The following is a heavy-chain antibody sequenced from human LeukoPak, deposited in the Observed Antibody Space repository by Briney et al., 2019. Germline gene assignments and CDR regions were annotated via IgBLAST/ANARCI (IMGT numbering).Heavy chain of an antibody. CDR1: GGSISSYY. D-gene: IGHD6-13*01. CDR2: IYYSGST. Sequence: SETLSLTCTVSGGSISSYYWSWIRQPPGKGLEWIGCIYYSGSTNYNPSLKSRVTISVDTSKNQFSLKLSSVTAADTAVYYCATHAARGIAAAYWNYWGQGTLVTVSS. V-gene: IGHV4-59*08. CDR3: ATHAARGIAAAYWNY. J-gene: IGHJ4*02.